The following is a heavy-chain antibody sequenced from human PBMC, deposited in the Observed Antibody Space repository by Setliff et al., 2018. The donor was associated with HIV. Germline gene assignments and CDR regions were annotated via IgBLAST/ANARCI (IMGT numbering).Heavy chain of an antibody. V-gene: IGHV3-9*03. CDR2: VSWNSGSI. D-gene: IGHD1-26*01. J-gene: IGHJ4*02. Sequence: PGGSLRLSCAASGFIFDDYAMHWVRQAPGKGLEWVSGVSWNSGSIGYADSVKGRFTISRDNAKNSLYLQMNSLRAEDMALYYCAKGVGATWDYYFDYWGQGTLVTVSS. CDR3: AKGVGATWDYYFDY. CDR1: GFIFDDYA.